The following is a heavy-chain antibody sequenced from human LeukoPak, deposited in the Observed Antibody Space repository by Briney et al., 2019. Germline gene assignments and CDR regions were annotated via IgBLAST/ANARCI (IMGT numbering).Heavy chain of an antibody. J-gene: IGHJ4*02. V-gene: IGHV1-2*02. CDR3: ARRDLLGVLPFDY. Sequence: ASVKVSCKASGYTFTGYYMHWVRQAPGQGLEWMGWTNPNSGGTNYAQKFQGRVTMTRDTSISTAYMELSRLRSDDTAVYYCARRDLLGVLPFDYWGQGTLVTVSS. D-gene: IGHD3-16*01. CDR2: TNPNSGGT. CDR1: GYTFTGYY.